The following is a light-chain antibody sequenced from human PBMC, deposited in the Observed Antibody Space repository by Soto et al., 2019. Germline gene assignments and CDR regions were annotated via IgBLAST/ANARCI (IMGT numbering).Light chain of an antibody. CDR2: AAS. CDR1: QGVXSY. Sequence: IQMTQSPSTLSASAGDSGTIPCRASQGVXSYFRWDQRKPGKAPQVLXYAASTWQSGVPSRLSGSGSGTDFTLTISSLQPEDVSTYYCQQLNSYTRTFGQGTKVDI. CDR3: QQLNSYTRT. V-gene: IGKV1-9*01. J-gene: IGKJ1*01.